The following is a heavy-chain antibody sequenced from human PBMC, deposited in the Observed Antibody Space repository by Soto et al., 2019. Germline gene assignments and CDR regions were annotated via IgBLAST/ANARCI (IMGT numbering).Heavy chain of an antibody. J-gene: IGHJ6*02. V-gene: IGHV4-39*01. D-gene: IGHD6-13*01. Sequence: SETLSLTCTVSGGSISSSSYYWGWIRQPPGKGLEWIGSIYYSGSTYYNPSLKSRVTISVDTSKNQFSLKLSCVTAADTAVYYCARHLVPLSSWYLIPPGATPPPHYGMDVWGQGTTVTVSS. CDR1: GGSISSSSYY. CDR2: IYYSGST. CDR3: ARHLVPLSSWYLIPPGATPPPHYGMDV.